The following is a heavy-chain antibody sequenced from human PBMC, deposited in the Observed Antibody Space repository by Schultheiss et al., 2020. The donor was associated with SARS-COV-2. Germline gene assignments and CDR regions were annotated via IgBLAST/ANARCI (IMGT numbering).Heavy chain of an antibody. CDR3: ARKGNGMTTVTTTYYYGMDV. CDR2: ISWNSGSI. CDR1: GFTFDDYA. V-gene: IGHV3-9*01. Sequence: GGSLRLSCAASGFTFDDYAMHWVRQAPGKGLEWVSGISWNSGSIGYADSVKGRFTISRDNSKNTLYLQMNSLRAEDTAVYYCARKGNGMTTVTTTYYYGMDVWGQGTTVTVSS. J-gene: IGHJ6*02. D-gene: IGHD4-17*01.